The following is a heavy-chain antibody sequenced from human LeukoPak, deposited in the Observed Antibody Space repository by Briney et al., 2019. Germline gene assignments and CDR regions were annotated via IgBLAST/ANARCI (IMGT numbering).Heavy chain of an antibody. J-gene: IGHJ6*02. CDR3: ARGQTVTKSFTYYYYYGMDV. CDR2: ISSSGSTI. V-gene: IGHV3-48*01. Sequence: GSLRLSCAASGFTFSSYSMNWVRQAPGKGLEWVSYISSSGSTIYYADSAKGRFTISRDSATNSLFLQMNSLRVEDTALYYCARGQTVTKSFTYYYYYGMDVWGQGTTVTVSS. D-gene: IGHD4-17*01. CDR1: GFTFSSYS.